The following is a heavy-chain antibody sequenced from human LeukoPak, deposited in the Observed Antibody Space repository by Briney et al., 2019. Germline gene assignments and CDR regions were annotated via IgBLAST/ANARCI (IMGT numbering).Heavy chain of an antibody. V-gene: IGHV1-2*02. CDR2: INPNSGGT. J-gene: IGHJ6*03. D-gene: IGHD5-18*01. CDR3: ATTTAMALNYYYYYLDV. Sequence: ASVKVSCKASGYTFTGYYMHWVRQAPGQGLEWMGWINPNSGGTNYAQKFQGRVTMTRDTSISTAYMELSRLRSDDTAVYYCATTTAMALNYYYYYLDVWGKGTTVTVSS. CDR1: GYTFTGYY.